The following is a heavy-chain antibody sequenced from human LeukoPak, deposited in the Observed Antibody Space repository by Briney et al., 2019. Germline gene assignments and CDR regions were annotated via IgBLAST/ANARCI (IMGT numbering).Heavy chain of an antibody. CDR1: GGSISSYY. D-gene: IGHD2-2*01. V-gene: IGHV4-59*12. Sequence: KSSETLSLTCTVSGGSISSYYWSWIRQPPGKGLEWIGYIYYSGSTNYNPSLKSRVTISVDTSKNQFSLKLSSVTAADTAVYYCARSAAHRAEYFQHWGQGTLVTVSS. CDR2: IYYSGST. J-gene: IGHJ1*01. CDR3: ARSAAHRAEYFQH.